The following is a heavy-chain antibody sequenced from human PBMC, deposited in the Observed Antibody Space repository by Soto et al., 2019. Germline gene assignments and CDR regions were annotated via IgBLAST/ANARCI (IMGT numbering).Heavy chain of an antibody. D-gene: IGHD3-10*01. CDR1: GGSISSYY. V-gene: IGHV4-4*09. J-gene: IGHJ4*02. Sequence: SETLSLTCTVSGGSISSYYWSWIRQPPGKGLEWIGYIYSSGSTHYNPSLKSRVTISIDTSKNQFSLELSSVTAADTAVYYCDSEPISPMAPGWGQGILVTVSS. CDR3: DSEPISPMAPG. CDR2: IYSSGST.